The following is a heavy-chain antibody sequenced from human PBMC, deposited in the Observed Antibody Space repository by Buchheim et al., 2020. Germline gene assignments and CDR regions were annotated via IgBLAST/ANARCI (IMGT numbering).Heavy chain of an antibody. J-gene: IGHJ6*02. Sequence: QLQLQESGPGLVKPSETLSLTCTVSGGSISSSSYYWGWIRQPPGKGLEWIGSIYYSGSTYYNPSLKSRVTISVDTSKNQFSLKLSSVTAADTAVYYCARHVWGGPHQYGMDVWGQGTT. CDR2: IYYSGST. CDR3: ARHVWGGPHQYGMDV. V-gene: IGHV4-39*01. D-gene: IGHD7-27*01. CDR1: GGSISSSSYY.